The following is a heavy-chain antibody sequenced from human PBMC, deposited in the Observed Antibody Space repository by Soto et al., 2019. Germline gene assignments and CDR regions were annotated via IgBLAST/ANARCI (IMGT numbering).Heavy chain of an antibody. D-gene: IGHD2-15*01. CDR3: SRGSSFPCEP. CDR2: IYYSGST. CDR1: GGSISSYY. V-gene: IGHV4-59*01. Sequence: QVQLQESGPGLVKPSETLSLTCTVSGGSISSYYWRWIRQPPGKGLEWIGNIYYSGSTNYNPSFKSRVTISVDKPNTQFSLKLSSVHAAETAVYYWSRGSSFPCEPCGPGTLVTVSS. J-gene: IGHJ5*02.